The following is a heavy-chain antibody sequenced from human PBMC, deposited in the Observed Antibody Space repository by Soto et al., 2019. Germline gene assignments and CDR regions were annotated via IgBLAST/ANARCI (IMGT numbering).Heavy chain of an antibody. J-gene: IGHJ5*02. V-gene: IGHV3-74*03. CDR1: GFDFSNYW. D-gene: IGHD4-17*01. CDR2: INGDGSDI. Sequence: GGSLRLSCGASGFDFSNYWMHWVRQAPGKGLVWVSRINGDGSDIKYADSVKGRFTISRDNAKNTVHLQMNSLRADDTAVYYCARDQTTGDWFDAWGQGALVTVSS. CDR3: ARDQTTGDWFDA.